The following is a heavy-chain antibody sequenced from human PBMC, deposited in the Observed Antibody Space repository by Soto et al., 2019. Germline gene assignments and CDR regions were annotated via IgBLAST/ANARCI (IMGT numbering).Heavy chain of an antibody. CDR3: ARGLYYYDSSGYYSP. V-gene: IGHV3-21*01. Sequence: PGGSLRLSCGASGFTFSSYSMNWVRQAPGKGLEWVSSISSSSSYIYYADSVKGRFTISRDNAKNSLYLQMNSLRAEDTAVYYCARGLYYYDSSGYYSPWGQGTLVTVSS. J-gene: IGHJ5*02. D-gene: IGHD3-22*01. CDR1: GFTFSSYS. CDR2: ISSSSSYI.